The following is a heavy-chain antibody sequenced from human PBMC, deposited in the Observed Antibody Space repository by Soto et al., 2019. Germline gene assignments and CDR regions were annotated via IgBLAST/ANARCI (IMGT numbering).Heavy chain of an antibody. J-gene: IGHJ6*02. CDR3: ARVLTLTKQVRRGNYCGMDV. V-gene: IGHV1-18*01. D-gene: IGHD2-8*02. CDR1: GYTFTSSG. CDR2: ISAYNGNT. Sequence: QVQLVQSGAEVKKPGASVKVSCKASGYTFTSSGISWVRQAPGQGLEWMGWISAYNGNTNYAQKLQGRVTMTTDTSTSAAYMELRSLRSDATAVYYWARVLTLTKQVRRGNYCGMDVGGQGTTATVSS.